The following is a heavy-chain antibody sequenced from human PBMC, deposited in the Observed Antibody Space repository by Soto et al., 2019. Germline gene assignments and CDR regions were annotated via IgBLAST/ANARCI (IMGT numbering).Heavy chain of an antibody. CDR1: GGTFSSYA. CDR2: IIPIFGTA. Sequence: QVQLVQSGAEVKKPGSSVKVSCKASGGTFSSYAISWVRQAPGQGLEWMGGIIPIFGTANYAQKFQGRVTITADESTSTAYMELSSLRSEDTAVYYCARDPGGRSAAGTRYYFVYWGQGTLVTVSS. D-gene: IGHD6-13*01. CDR3: ARDPGGRSAAGTRYYFVY. V-gene: IGHV1-69*01. J-gene: IGHJ4*02.